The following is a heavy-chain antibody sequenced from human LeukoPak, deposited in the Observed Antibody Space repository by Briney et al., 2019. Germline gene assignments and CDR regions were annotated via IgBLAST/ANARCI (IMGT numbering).Heavy chain of an antibody. V-gene: IGHV3-33*01. Sequence: GGSLRLSCAASGFTFSSYGMHWVRQAPGKGREWVAVIWYDGSNKYYADSVKGRFTISRDNSKNTLYLQMNRLRAEETAVYYCARDLVDGWGYGLSTYYYGMDVWGQGTTVTVSS. D-gene: IGHD3-10*01. CDR3: ARDLVDGWGYGLSTYYYGMDV. J-gene: IGHJ6*02. CDR2: IWYDGSNK. CDR1: GFTFSSYG.